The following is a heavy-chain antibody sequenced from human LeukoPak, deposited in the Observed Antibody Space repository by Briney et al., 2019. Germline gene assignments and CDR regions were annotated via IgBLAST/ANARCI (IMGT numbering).Heavy chain of an antibody. CDR1: GYTFTSYG. CDR3: ARAESSQSYYYYGMDV. Sequence: GASVKVSCKASGYTFTSYGISWVRQAPGQGLEWTGWISAYNGNTNYAQKLQGRVTMTTDTSTSTAYMELRSLRSDDTAVYYCARAESSQSYYYYGMDVWGQGTTVTVSS. D-gene: IGHD6-6*01. J-gene: IGHJ6*02. V-gene: IGHV1-18*01. CDR2: ISAYNGNT.